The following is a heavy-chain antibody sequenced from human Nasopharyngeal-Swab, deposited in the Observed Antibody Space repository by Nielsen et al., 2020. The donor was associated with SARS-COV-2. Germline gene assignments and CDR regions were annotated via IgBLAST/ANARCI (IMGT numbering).Heavy chain of an antibody. Sequence: GESLKISCAASGFTFSSYSMNWVRQAPGKGLEWVSPISSSSSYIYYADSVKGRFTISRDNAKNSLYLQMNSLRAEDTAVYYCARAEGGLYAPDYWGQGTLVTVSS. D-gene: IGHD2-8*01. CDR3: ARAEGGLYAPDY. CDR1: GFTFSSYS. CDR2: ISSSSSYI. V-gene: IGHV3-21*01. J-gene: IGHJ4*02.